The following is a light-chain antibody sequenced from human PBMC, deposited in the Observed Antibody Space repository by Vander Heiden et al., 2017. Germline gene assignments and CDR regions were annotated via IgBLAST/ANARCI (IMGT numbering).Light chain of an antibody. Sequence: DIQMTQSPSSVSASVGDRVTITCRASQRISRWLAWYQEKPGQAPNLLIYDAPTLQTGVPPRFSGSGSGTDFTLTISSLQPEDFATYYCQQANSFPFTFGGETKVEI. V-gene: IGKV1-12*02. CDR3: QQANSFPFT. J-gene: IGKJ4*01. CDR1: QRISRW. CDR2: DAP.